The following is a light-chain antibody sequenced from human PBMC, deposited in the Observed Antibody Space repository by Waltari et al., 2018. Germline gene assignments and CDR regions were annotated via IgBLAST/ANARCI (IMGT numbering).Light chain of an antibody. Sequence: IVLTQSPDTLALSPGERDTLPCRASRRDRSDYGVWYQQKGGQAPKLLIYATTKRATGIPDRFSGSGSGTDLTLTITRLEPEDSAIYYCQFFGLSPLVIFGGGTKLEIK. CDR3: QFFGLSPLVI. CDR2: ATT. CDR1: RRDRSDY. J-gene: IGKJ4*01. V-gene: IGKV3-20*01.